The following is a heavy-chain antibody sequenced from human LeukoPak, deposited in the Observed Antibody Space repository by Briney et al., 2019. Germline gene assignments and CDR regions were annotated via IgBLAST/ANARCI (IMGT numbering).Heavy chain of an antibody. D-gene: IGHD1-14*01. Sequence: PGGSLRLSCAASGFTFSSYEMNWVRQAPGKGLGWVSSIDSSSTYIYYADSLKGRFTISRDNAKNSLFPQVNSLRAEDTAVYYCARGLQRITDWYFDLWGRGTLVTVSS. V-gene: IGHV3-21*01. CDR3: ARGLQRITDWYFDL. J-gene: IGHJ2*01. CDR2: IDSSSTYI. CDR1: GFTFSSYE.